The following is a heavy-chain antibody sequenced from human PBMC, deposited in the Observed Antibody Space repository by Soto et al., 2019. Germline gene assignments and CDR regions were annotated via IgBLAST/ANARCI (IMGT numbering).Heavy chain of an antibody. CDR2: INPNSGGT. CDR1: GYTFTGYY. J-gene: IGHJ1*01. CDR3: AKGVPGIAVAGTGYFQH. D-gene: IGHD6-19*01. V-gene: IGHV1-2*02. Sequence: EASVKVSCKASGYTFTGYYMHWVRQAPGQGLEWMGWINPNSGGTNYAQKFQGRFTISRDNSKNTLYLQMNSLRAEDTAVYYCAKGVPGIAVAGTGYFQHWGQGTLVTVSS.